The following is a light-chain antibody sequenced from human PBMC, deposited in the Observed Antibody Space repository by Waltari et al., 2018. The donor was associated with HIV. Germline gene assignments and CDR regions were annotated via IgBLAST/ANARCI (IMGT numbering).Light chain of an antibody. CDR3: FSYAGNNFLL. CDR1: SSDIRLYNF. Sequence: QSALTQPPSASGSPGQSVTISCAGTSSDIRLYNFFSLYQHHPGKAPKLMISDVSRRPSGVPDRFSGSKSGNTASLTVSGLQADDEATYYCFSYAGNNFLLFGGGTKLTVL. V-gene: IGLV2-8*01. J-gene: IGLJ2*01. CDR2: DVS.